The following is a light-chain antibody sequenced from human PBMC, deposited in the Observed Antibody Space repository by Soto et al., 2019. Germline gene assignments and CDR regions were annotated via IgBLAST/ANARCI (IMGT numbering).Light chain of an antibody. CDR2: EVS. Sequence: QSALTQPPSASGSPGQSVTISCTGSSRDVGGYNYVSWYQQHPGKAPKLMIYEVSKRPSGVPDRLSGSKSGNTASLTVSGLQAEDEADYYCSSYGGSSTVVFGGGTKLTVL. V-gene: IGLV2-8*01. CDR3: SSYGGSSTVV. CDR1: SRDVGGYNY. J-gene: IGLJ2*01.